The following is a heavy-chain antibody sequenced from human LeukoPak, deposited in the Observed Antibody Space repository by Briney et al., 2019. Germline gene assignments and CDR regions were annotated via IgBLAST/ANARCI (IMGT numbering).Heavy chain of an antibody. CDR2: IYPGDSDT. CDR3: ARRWDYVDYSWFDP. D-gene: IGHD4-17*01. Sequence: HGESLKISCKGSGYSFTNYWIGWVRQMPGKGLEWMGIIYPGDSDTRYSPSFQGQVTISADKSINTAYLQWSSLKASDTAIYYCARRWDYVDYSWFDPWGQGTLVTVSS. CDR1: GYSFTNYW. V-gene: IGHV5-51*01. J-gene: IGHJ5*02.